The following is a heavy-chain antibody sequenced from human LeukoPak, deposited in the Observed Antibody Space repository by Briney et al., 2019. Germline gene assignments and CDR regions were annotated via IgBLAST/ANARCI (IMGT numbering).Heavy chain of an antibody. CDR3: AREGGSGWYSGWFDP. D-gene: IGHD6-19*01. V-gene: IGHV3-30*03. CDR1: GFTFSSTG. Sequence: GKSLRLSCTASGFTFSSTGMHWVRQAPGKGLDWVASISYDGSSKKYVDSVKGRFTISRDNSKRTLYLQMNSLRAEDTALYYCAREGGSGWYSGWFDPWGQGTLVTVSS. J-gene: IGHJ5*02. CDR2: ISYDGSSK.